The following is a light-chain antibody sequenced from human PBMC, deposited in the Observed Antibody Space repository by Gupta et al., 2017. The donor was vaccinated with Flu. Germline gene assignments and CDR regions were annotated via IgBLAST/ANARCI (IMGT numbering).Light chain of an antibody. CDR3: QVWESSSANPVV. Sequence: TARKSCGGNNIGTKSVQWYPQRPGQAPVLGVYDDNDRPSGIPARFSSSNSGNTATLTIVXVXDGEEAXYYCQVWESSSANPVVFGGGTKLAVL. CDR1: NIGTKS. V-gene: IGLV3-21*02. CDR2: DDN. J-gene: IGLJ3*02.